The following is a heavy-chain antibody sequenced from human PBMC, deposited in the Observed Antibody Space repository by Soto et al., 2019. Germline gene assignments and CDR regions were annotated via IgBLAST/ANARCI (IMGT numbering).Heavy chain of an antibody. D-gene: IGHD2-15*01. CDR2: ISGRGDNT. V-gene: IGHV3-23*01. CDR1: GFIFSNYV. CDR3: AKTPLRVGPIDY. J-gene: IGHJ4*02. Sequence: DVQLLDSGGGLVQPGGSLRLSCAASGFIFSNYVMSWVSQTRGKGLEWVSGISGRGDNTYYADSVKVRFTVSRDNSKNTLYLQMDRLRAEDTAVYYCAKTPLRVGPIDYWGQGTLVTVSS.